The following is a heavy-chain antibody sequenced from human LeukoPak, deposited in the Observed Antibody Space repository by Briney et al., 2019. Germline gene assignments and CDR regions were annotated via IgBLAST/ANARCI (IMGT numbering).Heavy chain of an antibody. D-gene: IGHD6-25*01. CDR3: TRRGYDANDAYDI. CDR2: IRGKTNNYAT. J-gene: IGHJ3*02. CDR1: GFTFSDSA. V-gene: IGHV3-73*01. Sequence: GGSLKLSCAASGFTFSDSAMHWVRQAPGKGLEWVGQIRGKTNNYATAYAASVKGRLTISRDDSQNTAYLQMNSLKTEDTAVYYCTRRGYDANDAYDIWGQGTMVTVSS.